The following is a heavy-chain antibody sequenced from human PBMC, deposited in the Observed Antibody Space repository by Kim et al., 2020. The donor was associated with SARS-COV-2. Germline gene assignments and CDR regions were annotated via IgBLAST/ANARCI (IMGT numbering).Heavy chain of an antibody. CDR2: IYTSGST. Sequence: SETLSLTCTVSGGSISSYYWSWIRQPAGKGLEWIGRIYTSGSTNYNPSLKSRVTMSVDTSTNQFSLKLSSVTAADTAVYYCARDRGATPAYYYGMDVWGQGTTVTVSS. D-gene: IGHD2-15*01. J-gene: IGHJ6*02. CDR1: GGSISSYY. V-gene: IGHV4-4*07. CDR3: ARDRGATPAYYYGMDV.